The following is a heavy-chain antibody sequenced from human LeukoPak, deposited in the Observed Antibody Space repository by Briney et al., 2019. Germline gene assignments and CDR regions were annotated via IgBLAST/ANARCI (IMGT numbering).Heavy chain of an antibody. CDR2: INPNSGGT. J-gene: IGHJ4*02. V-gene: IGHV1-2*02. Sequence: GASVKVSCKASGYTFTGFYMHWVRQAPAQGLEWMGWINPNSGGTNYAQKFQGRVTMTRDTSINTAYMELSSLRSDDTAVYYCAREEVSVISDTCCSGLGYWGQGTLVTVSS. D-gene: IGHD3-10*01. CDR1: GYTFTGFY. CDR3: AREEVSVISDTCCSGLGY.